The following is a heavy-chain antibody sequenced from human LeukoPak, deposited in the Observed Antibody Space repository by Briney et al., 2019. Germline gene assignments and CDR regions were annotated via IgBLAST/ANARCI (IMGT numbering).Heavy chain of an antibody. CDR2: VSSNSAYI. CDR3: AREGGRRRASNFDWFDP. D-gene: IGHD3-16*01. CDR1: GFTFSAYT. V-gene: IGHV3-21*06. Sequence: PGGSLKLSCAASGFTFSAYTMNWVRQAPGKGLEWVSAVSSNSAYIYYADSLRGRFTISRDSAKSLLYLQINSLRADDTAVYYCAREGGRRRASNFDWFDPWGQGTLVTVSS. J-gene: IGHJ5*02.